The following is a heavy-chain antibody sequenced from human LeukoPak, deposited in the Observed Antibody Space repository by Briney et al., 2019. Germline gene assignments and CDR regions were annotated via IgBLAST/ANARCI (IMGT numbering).Heavy chain of an antibody. D-gene: IGHD2/OR15-2a*01. J-gene: IGHJ4*02. Sequence: GGSLRLSCAASGFTFSSYAMHWVRQAPGKGLEWVAVISYDGSNKYYADSVKGRFTISRDNSKNTLYLQMNSLRAEDTAVYYCARISNCNYYFDYWGQGTLVTVSS. CDR3: ARISNCNYYFDY. CDR2: ISYDGSNK. V-gene: IGHV3-30-3*01. CDR1: GFTFSSYA.